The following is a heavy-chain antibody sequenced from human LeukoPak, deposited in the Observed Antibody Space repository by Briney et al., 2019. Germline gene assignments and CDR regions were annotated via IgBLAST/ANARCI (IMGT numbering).Heavy chain of an antibody. V-gene: IGHV5-51*01. CDR3: ARVRDCSGGSCYSFHY. D-gene: IGHD2-15*01. J-gene: IGHJ4*02. CDR1: GYSFTTYW. Sequence: GESLKISCKGSGYSFTTYWIGWVRQMPGKDLEWMGIIYPGDSDTRYSPSFQGQVTISADESISTAYLKWSSLKASDSAMYYCARVRDCSGGSCYSFHYWGQGTLVTVSS. CDR2: IYPGDSDT.